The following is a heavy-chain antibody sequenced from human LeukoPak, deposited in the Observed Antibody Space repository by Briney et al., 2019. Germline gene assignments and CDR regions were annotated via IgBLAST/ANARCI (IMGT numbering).Heavy chain of an antibody. Sequence: PSPTLSLTWAIYGGSFGTHSSSSIRQPPGKGLEWVGEIHQSGSTNYNPSLRSRVIISVDTSKNQFSVRLRSVTAADTAMYFCTRGNMSPGSSHGMDVWGQGTMVT. D-gene: IGHD2/OR15-2a*01. J-gene: IGHJ6*02. V-gene: IGHV4-34*01. CDR3: TRGNMSPGSSHGMDV. CDR1: GGSFGTHS. CDR2: IHQSGST.